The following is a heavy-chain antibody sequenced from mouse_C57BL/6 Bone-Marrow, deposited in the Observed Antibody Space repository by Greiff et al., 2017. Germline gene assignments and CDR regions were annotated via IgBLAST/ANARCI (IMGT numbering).Heavy chain of an antibody. CDR3: AREDWTGGDY. CDR1: GYTFTSYG. V-gene: IGHV1-81*01. CDR2: IYPRSGNT. Sequence: VKLMESGAELARPGASVKLSCKASGYTFTSYGISWVKQRTGQGLEWIGEIYPRSGNTYYNEKFKGKATLTADKSSSTAYMELRSLTSEDSAVYFCAREDWTGGDYWGQGTTLTVSS. D-gene: IGHD1-1*02. J-gene: IGHJ2*01.